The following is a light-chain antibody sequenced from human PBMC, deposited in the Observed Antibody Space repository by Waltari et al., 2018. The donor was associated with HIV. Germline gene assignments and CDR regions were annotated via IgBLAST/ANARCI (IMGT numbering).Light chain of an antibody. J-gene: IGLJ2*01. Sequence: QSALTQPASVSGSPGQSITISCTGTSSDVGGYNFVSWYQQHPGKAPKLMIYEVSNRPAGGSNRCSGSKSGNTASLTISGLQAEDEADYYCSSYTSSSTLEVFGGGTKLTVL. CDR1: SSDVGGYNF. CDR2: EVS. V-gene: IGLV2-14*01. CDR3: SSYTSSSTLEV.